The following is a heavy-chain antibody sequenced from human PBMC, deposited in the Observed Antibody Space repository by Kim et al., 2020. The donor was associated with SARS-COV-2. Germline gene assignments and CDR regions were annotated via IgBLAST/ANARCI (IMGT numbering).Heavy chain of an antibody. CDR1: GFTFSDYY. CDR3: ARDLLFRSYGYQKDYYYYGMDV. Sequence: GGSLRLSCAASGFTFSDYYMSWIRQAPGKGLEWVSYISSSGSTIYYADSVKGRFTISRDNAKNSLYLQMNSLRAEDTAVYYCARDLLFRSYGYQKDYYYYGMDVWGQGTTVTVSS. V-gene: IGHV3-11*01. CDR2: ISSSGSTI. D-gene: IGHD5-18*01. J-gene: IGHJ6*02.